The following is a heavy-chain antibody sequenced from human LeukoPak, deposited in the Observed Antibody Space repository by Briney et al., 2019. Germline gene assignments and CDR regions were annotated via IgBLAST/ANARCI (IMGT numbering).Heavy chain of an antibody. Sequence: SETLSLTCAVYGGSFSGYYWSWIRQPPGKGLEWIGEINHSGSTNYNPSLKSRVTTSVDTSKNQFSLKLSSVTAADTAVYYCARAENSGAGYWGQEPWSPSPQ. CDR2: INHSGST. CDR1: GGSFSGYY. D-gene: IGHD4-23*01. CDR3: ARAENSGAGY. V-gene: IGHV4-34*01. J-gene: IGHJ4*01.